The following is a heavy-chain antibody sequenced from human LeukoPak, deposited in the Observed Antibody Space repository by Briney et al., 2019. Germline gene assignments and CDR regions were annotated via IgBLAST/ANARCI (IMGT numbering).Heavy chain of an antibody. CDR1: GFTFSSYW. D-gene: IGHD3-3*01. J-gene: IGHJ4*02. CDR2: NGTTT. V-gene: IGHV3-74*01. CDR3: GRDLMSGY. Sequence: GGSLRLSGAASGFTFSSYWMHWVRQAPGKGLVWVSRNGTTTNYADSVKGRFTISRENAKNTLYLQMNSMRAEDTAVYYCGRDLMSGYWGQGTLVTVSS.